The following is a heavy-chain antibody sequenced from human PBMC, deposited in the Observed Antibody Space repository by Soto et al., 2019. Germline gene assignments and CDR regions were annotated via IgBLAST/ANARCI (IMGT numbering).Heavy chain of an antibody. J-gene: IGHJ5*02. CDR1: GGSSSVYY. D-gene: IGHD5-18*01. Sequence: SGPLSLTCIVSGGSSSVYYWSCILQPSGKELEWIGRIYSDGTTNYNPSLKGRGTMSVDTSKKQISLKLTSVTAADTAMYYCARERGYRSGSFGSWGQGVLVTVSS. CDR3: ARERGYRSGSFGS. CDR2: IYSDGTT. V-gene: IGHV4-4*07.